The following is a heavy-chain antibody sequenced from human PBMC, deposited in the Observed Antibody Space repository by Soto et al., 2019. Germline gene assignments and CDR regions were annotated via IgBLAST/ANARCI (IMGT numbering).Heavy chain of an antibody. D-gene: IGHD3-22*01. CDR3: AKDPYDSGGSPFLEYFQH. Sequence: LRLSCAASGFTFSSYAMSWVRQAPGKGLEWVSAISGSGGSTYYADSVKGRFTISRDNSKNTLYLQMNSLRAEDTAVYYCAKDPYDSGGSPFLEYFQHWGRGTLVTVSS. CDR2: ISGSGGST. CDR1: GFTFSSYA. V-gene: IGHV3-23*01. J-gene: IGHJ1*01.